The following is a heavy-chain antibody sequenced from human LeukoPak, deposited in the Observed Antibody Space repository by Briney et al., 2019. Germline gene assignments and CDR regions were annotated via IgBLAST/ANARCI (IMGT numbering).Heavy chain of an antibody. CDR2: IYYIGRT. J-gene: IGHJ4*01. CDR1: GASISDYY. D-gene: IGHD5-18*01. Sequence: NSSETLSLTCTVSGASISDYYWSWIRQPPGKGLEWIGYIYYIGRTNYNPSLKSRVTISVDTSKNQFSLMLTSVTAADTAVYYCARHVDTAVVLYFDYWGHGALVTVSS. V-gene: IGHV4-59*01. CDR3: ARHVDTAVVLYFDY.